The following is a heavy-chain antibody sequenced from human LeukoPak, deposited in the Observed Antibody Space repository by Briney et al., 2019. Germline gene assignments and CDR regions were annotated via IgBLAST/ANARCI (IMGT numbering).Heavy chain of an antibody. D-gene: IGHD3-10*01. CDR3: ARTVVRGVIPDYFDY. CDR2: IYSGGST. J-gene: IGHJ4*02. V-gene: IGHV3-53*01. CDR1: GFAFSSYS. Sequence: GGSLRLSCAASGFAFSSYSMNWVRQAPGKGLEWVSVIYSGGSTYYADSVKGRFTISRDNSKNTLYLQMNSLRAEDTAVYYCARTVVRGVIPDYFDYWGQGTLVTVSS.